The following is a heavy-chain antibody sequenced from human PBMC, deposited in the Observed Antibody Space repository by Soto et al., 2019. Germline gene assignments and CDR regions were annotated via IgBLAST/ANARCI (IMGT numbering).Heavy chain of an antibody. CDR2: IYGTGTT. Sequence: SETLSLTCTVSDGSISSYYWSWIRQPPGKGLEWIGYIYGTGTTNYAPSLKNRVTMSLHTSKNQFSLTLSSVTAADTAMYYCAGFSSGTYSFGLWGPGTLVTVSS. CDR3: AGFSSGTYSFGL. J-gene: IGHJ4*02. D-gene: IGHD1-26*01. V-gene: IGHV4-59*01. CDR1: DGSISSYY.